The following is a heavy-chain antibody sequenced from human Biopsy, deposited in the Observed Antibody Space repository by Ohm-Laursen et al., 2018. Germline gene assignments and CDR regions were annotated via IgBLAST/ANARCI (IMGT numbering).Heavy chain of an antibody. J-gene: IGHJ6*02. D-gene: IGHD5-18*01. Sequence: SLRLSCAASGFIIGDYAMSWVRQAPGKGLEWVSVITGVGGVTYYADPVKGRFTVSRDNSMNTMFLQMNSLRAQDAGTYYCAKWGTSMALYHFYGMDVWGQGTTVSVSS. V-gene: IGHV3-23*01. CDR2: ITGVGGVT. CDR1: GFIIGDYA. CDR3: AKWGTSMALYHFYGMDV.